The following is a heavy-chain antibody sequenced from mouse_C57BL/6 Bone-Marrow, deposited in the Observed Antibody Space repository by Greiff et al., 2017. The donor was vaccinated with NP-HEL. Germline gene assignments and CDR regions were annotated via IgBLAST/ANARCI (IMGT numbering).Heavy chain of an antibody. CDR1: GYAFTNYL. V-gene: IGHV1-54*01. D-gene: IGHD5-5*01. Sequence: QVQLQQSGAELVRPGTSVKVSCKASGYAFTNYLIEWVKQRPGQGLEWIGVINPGSGGTNYNEKFKGKATLTADKSSSTAYMQLSSLTSEDSAVYSCARRDYPMDYWGQGTSVTVSS. CDR3: ARRDYPMDY. J-gene: IGHJ4*01. CDR2: INPGSGGT.